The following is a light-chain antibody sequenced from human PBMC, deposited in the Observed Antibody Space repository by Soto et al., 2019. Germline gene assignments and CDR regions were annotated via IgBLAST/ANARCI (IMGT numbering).Light chain of an antibody. V-gene: IGKV1-5*01. CDR3: QQYDSYPYA. Sequence: DIPVTRSPSTLSASVCDRGTFTGRASQAPGCFLAWFQQKPGKAPKHLIYDASNLQTGVPRRFSGSQTGTEFTLTISGLQPEDYASYYCQQYDSYPYAFGQGTKVEIK. CDR1: QAPGCF. CDR2: DAS. J-gene: IGKJ2*01.